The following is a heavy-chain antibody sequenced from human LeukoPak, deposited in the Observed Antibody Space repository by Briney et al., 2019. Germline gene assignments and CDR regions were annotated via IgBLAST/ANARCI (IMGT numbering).Heavy chain of an antibody. V-gene: IGHV3-7*01. J-gene: IGHJ4*02. Sequence: QSGGSLRLSCAASGFTFSSYWMSWVRQAPGKGLEWVANIKQDGSEKYYVDSVKGRFTISRDNDKNSLYLQMNSLRAEDTAVYYCANIYDFWSGYRPHWFDYWGQGTLVTVSS. CDR1: GFTFSSYW. CDR2: IKQDGSEK. D-gene: IGHD3-3*01. CDR3: ANIYDFWSGYRPHWFDY.